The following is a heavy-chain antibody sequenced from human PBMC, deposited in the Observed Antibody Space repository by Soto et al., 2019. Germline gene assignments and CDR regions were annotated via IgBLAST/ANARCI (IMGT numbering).Heavy chain of an antibody. J-gene: IGHJ4*02. Sequence: ETLSLTCTVSCGSISSYYWSWIRQPPGKGLEWIGYIYYSGSTNYNPSLRSRITISVDTSRNHLSLKMNSVTAADSAVYYCARERDKFMYSWGQGTLVTVSS. CDR1: CGSISSYY. CDR2: IYYSGST. D-gene: IGHD3-10*02. CDR3: ARERDKFMYS. V-gene: IGHV4-59*01.